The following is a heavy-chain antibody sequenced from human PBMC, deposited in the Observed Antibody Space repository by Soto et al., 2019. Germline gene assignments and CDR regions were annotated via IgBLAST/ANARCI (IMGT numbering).Heavy chain of an antibody. V-gene: IGHV1-3*01. CDR3: AGQGRLRWEFQH. CDR2: INACNGDT. J-gene: IGHJ1*01. D-gene: IGHD4-17*01. CDR1: GYTFTSYA. Sequence: GASVKFSCKAAGYTFTSYAMHWVRQAPGQRLECMVWINACNGDTKYXXKFKGRFXXTMDTSAITAXMQLSXLRSEETAVYYWAGQGRLRWEFQHWRKGTLVTVPS.